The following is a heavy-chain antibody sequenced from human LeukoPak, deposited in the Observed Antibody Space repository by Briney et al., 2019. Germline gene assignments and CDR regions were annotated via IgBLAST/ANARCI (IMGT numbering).Heavy chain of an antibody. CDR3: ATTTRDYDYVWGSYRYYYYYYMDV. CDR1: GYTFTSYD. D-gene: IGHD3-16*02. CDR2: MNPNSGNT. J-gene: IGHJ6*03. V-gene: IGHV1-8*01. Sequence: GASVKVSCKASGYTFTSYDINWVRQATGQGLEWMGWMNPNSGNTGYAQKFQGRVTMTRNTSISTAYMELSSLRSEDTAVYYCATTTRDYDYVWGSYRYYYYYYMDVWGKGTTVTVSS.